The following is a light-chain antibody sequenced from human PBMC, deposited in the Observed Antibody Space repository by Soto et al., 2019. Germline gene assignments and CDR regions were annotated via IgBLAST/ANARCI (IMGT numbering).Light chain of an antibody. CDR2: AAS. J-gene: IGKJ5*01. V-gene: IGKV1-33*01. CDR1: QSISTY. Sequence: DIQMTQSPSSLSASVGDRVTITCRASQSISTYLNWYQQKAGLAPKLLIYAASSLQSGVPSRFSGSGSGTDFTFTISRLQPEDIATYYCQQYENLPTFGQGTRLEIK. CDR3: QQYENLPT.